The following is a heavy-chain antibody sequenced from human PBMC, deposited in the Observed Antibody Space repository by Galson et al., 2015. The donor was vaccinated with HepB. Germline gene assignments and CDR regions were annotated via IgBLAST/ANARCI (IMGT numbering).Heavy chain of an antibody. J-gene: IGHJ3*02. V-gene: IGHV3-33*01. CDR2: IWYDGSNK. CDR3: ARADSTRGAFDI. CDR1: GFTFSSYG. D-gene: IGHD2-2*01. Sequence: SLRLSCAASGFTFSSYGMHWVRQAPGKGLEWVAVIWYDGSNKYYADSVKGRFTISRDNSKNTLYLQMNSLRAEDTAVYYCARADSTRGAFDIWGQGTTVTVSS.